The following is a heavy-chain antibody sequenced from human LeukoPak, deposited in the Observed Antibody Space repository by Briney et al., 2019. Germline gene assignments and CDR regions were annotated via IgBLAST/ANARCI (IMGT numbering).Heavy chain of an antibody. CDR1: GGSISGYY. CDR2: IRHSGST. D-gene: IGHD3-16*01. Sequence: SETLSLTCTVCGGSISGYYLVWIRQPPGKGLEWIGYIRHSGSTRYNSSLKSRVTISVDTSKNQFSLRLNSVTAADTADYYCAREGSNGWFNYWGQTTLVTVSS. J-gene: IGHJ4*02. CDR3: AREGSNGWFNY. V-gene: IGHV4-59*01.